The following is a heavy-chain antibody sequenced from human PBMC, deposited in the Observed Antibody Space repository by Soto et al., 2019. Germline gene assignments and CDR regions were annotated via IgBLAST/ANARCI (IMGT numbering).Heavy chain of an antibody. CDR3: ARAPARIAAAGHLYYYYGMDV. CDR2: INHSGST. V-gene: IGHV4-34*01. D-gene: IGHD6-13*01. J-gene: IGHJ6*02. Sequence: SETLSLTCAVYGGSFSGYYWSWIRQPPGKGLEWIGEINHSGSTNYNPSLKSRVTISVDTSKNQFSLKLSSVTAADTAVYYCARAPARIAAAGHLYYYYGMDVWGQGTTVTVSS. CDR1: GGSFSGYY.